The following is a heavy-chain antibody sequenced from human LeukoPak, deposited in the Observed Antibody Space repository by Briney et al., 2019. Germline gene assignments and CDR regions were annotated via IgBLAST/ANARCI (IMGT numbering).Heavy chain of an antibody. J-gene: IGHJ5*02. D-gene: IGHD5-24*01. V-gene: IGHV4-61*10. CDR2: IYYSGST. CDR3: ARTNSEDGYNFPSWFDP. CDR1: GGSISSGSYY. Sequence: PSETLSLTCTVSGGSISSGSYYWSWIRQPAGKGLEWIGRIYYSGSTNYNPSLKSRVTISVDTSKNQFSLKLSSVTAADTAVYYCARTNSEDGYNFPSWFDPWGQGTLVTVSS.